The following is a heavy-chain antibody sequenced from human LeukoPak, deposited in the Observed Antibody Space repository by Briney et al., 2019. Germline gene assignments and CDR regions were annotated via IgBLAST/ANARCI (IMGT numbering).Heavy chain of an antibody. Sequence: GGSLRLSCAASGFTFDDYGMSWVRQAPGKGLEWVSGINWYGGSTGYADSVKGRFTISRDNAKNSLYLQMNSLRAEDTALYYCARGVTMVRGVKVDYWGQGTLVTVSS. J-gene: IGHJ4*02. CDR1: GFTFDDYG. D-gene: IGHD3-10*01. CDR3: ARGVTMVRGVKVDY. CDR2: INWYGGST. V-gene: IGHV3-20*04.